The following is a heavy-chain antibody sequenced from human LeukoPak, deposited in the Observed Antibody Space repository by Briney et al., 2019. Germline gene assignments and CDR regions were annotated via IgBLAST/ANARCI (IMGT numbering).Heavy chain of an antibody. J-gene: IGHJ3*02. CDR3: AREAVGAHNAFDI. D-gene: IGHD1-26*01. V-gene: IGHV1-69*05. CDR2: IIPIFGTA. Sequence: SVKVSCKASGGTFSSYAISWVRQAPGQGLEWMGGIIPIFGTANYAQKFQGRVTITTDESTSTAYMELSSLRSEDTAVYYCAREAVGAHNAFDIWGQGTMVTVSS. CDR1: GGTFSSYA.